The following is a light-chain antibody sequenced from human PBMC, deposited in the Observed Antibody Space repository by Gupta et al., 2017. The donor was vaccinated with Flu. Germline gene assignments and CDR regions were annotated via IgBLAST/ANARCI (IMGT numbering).Light chain of an antibody. CDR2: GAS. J-gene: IGKJ1*01. V-gene: IGKV3-20*01. CDR1: QSVGSSY. Sequence: ERATLSCRASQSVGSSYLTWYQQKPGQAPNLPIYGASSRATGIPDRFSGSGSGTDFTLTISRLEPEDSAVYYCQQYGALPWTFGQGTKVEIK. CDR3: QQYGALPWT.